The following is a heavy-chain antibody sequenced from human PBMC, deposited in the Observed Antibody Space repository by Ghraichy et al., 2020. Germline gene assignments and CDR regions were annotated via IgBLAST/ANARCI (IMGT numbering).Heavy chain of an antibody. CDR1: GGSISSGGYY. J-gene: IGHJ4*02. CDR3: ARDSSGYHYYFDY. V-gene: IGHV4-31*03. CDR2: IYYSGST. D-gene: IGHD3-22*01. Sequence: SETLSLTCTVSGGSISSGGYYWSWIRQHPGKGLEWIGYIYYSGSTYYNPSLKSRVTISVDTSKNQFSLKLSSVTAADTAVYYCARDSSGYHYYFDYWGQGTLVTVSS.